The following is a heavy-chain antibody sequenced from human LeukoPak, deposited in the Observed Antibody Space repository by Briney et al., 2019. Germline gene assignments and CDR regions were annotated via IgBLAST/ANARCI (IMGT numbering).Heavy chain of an antibody. CDR3: ARVKDPDYDILTGSYYYYGMDV. CDR2: ISAYNGNT. V-gene: IGHV1-18*01. CDR1: GYTFTSYG. D-gene: IGHD3-9*01. Sequence: ASVKVSCKASGYTFTSYGISWVRQAPGQGLEWMGWISAYNGNTNYAQKLQGRVTMTTDTSTSTAYMELRSLRSDDTAVYYCARVKDPDYDILTGSYYYYGMDVWGQGTTVTVSS. J-gene: IGHJ6*02.